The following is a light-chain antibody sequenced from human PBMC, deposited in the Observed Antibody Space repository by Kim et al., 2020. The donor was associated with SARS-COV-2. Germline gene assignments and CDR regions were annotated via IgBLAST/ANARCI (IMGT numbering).Light chain of an antibody. CDR2: RNN. CDR3: SAWDSSLNVWV. Sequence: TATLTSTGNNNNVGNQGAAWLQQHQGHPPKLLSYRNNNRPSGISERFSASRSGDTASLTITGLQPEDETDYYCSAWDSSLNVWVFGGGTQLTVL. V-gene: IGLV10-54*04. J-gene: IGLJ3*02. CDR1: NNNVGNQG.